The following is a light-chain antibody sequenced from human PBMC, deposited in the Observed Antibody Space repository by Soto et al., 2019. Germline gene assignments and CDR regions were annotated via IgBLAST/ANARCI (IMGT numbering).Light chain of an antibody. CDR2: GAS. J-gene: IGKJ5*01. Sequence: EIVLTQSPGTLSLSPGERATLSCRASQSISSNYLAWSQQKPGQAPRLLIVGASIRATGIPDRFGCSGSGTDFTLSISSLEPEDFAVYYCQQYGSSPPVTFGQGTRLEIK. CDR1: QSISSNY. CDR3: QQYGSSPPVT. V-gene: IGKV3-20*01.